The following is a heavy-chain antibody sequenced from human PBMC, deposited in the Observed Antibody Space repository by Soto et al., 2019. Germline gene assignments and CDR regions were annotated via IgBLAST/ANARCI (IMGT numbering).Heavy chain of an antibody. CDR3: ATTAGYSYYYYGMGV. D-gene: IGHD3-9*01. Sequence: AAVKVSCKASGYLLTSYGISWVRQAPGQGLEWMGWISAYNGDTNYAQKFQGRGTLTTDTSTSTAYMELRSLRSDDTAVYYCATTAGYSYYYYGMGVWGQGTTVTVSS. J-gene: IGHJ6*02. CDR1: GYLLTSYG. CDR2: ISAYNGDT. V-gene: IGHV1-18*01.